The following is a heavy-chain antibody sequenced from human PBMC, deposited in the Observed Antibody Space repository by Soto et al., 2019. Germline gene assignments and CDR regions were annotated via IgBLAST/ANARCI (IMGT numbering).Heavy chain of an antibody. J-gene: IGHJ4*02. CDR3: AHSRPPRLLDY. CDR1: GFSLSTSGVG. CDR2: IYWDDDK. D-gene: IGHD6-6*01. Sequence: QITLKESGPTLVQPTQTLTLTCTFSGFSLSTSGVGVGWIRQPPGKALEWLELIYWDDDKRYSSTLNSRLTITKDTSKNQVVLTMTNMDPVDTATYYCAHSRPPRLLDYWGQGTLVTVSS. V-gene: IGHV2-5*02.